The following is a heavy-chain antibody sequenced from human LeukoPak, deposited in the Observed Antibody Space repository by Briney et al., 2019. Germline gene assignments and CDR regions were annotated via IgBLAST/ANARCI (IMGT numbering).Heavy chain of an antibody. V-gene: IGHV1-2*02. CDR2: INPNSGGT. D-gene: IGHD3-22*01. J-gene: IGHJ4*02. CDR1: GYTFTGYY. CDR3: ARALYYYDSSGPLSDY. Sequence: GASVKVSCKASGYTFTGYYMHWVRQAPGQGLEWMGWINPNSGGTNYAQKFQGRVTMTRDTSISTAYMELSRLRSDDTAVYYCARALYYYDSSGPLSDYWGQGTLVTVSS.